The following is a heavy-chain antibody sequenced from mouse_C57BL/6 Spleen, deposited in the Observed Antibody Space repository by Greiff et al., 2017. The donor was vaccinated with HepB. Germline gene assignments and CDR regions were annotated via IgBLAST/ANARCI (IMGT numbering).Heavy chain of an antibody. CDR3: ARSYDGYYNYAMDY. CDR1: GYAFSSSW. D-gene: IGHD2-3*01. CDR2: IYPGDGDT. Sequence: QVQLKQSGPELVKPGASVKISCKASGYAFSSSWMNWVKQRPGKGLEWIGRIYPGDGDTNYNGKFKGKATLTADKSSSTAYMQLSSLTSEDSAVYFCARSYDGYYNYAMDYWGQGTSVTVSS. J-gene: IGHJ4*01. V-gene: IGHV1-82*01.